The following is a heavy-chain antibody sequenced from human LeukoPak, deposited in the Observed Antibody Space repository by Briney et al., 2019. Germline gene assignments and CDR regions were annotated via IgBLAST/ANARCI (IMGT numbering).Heavy chain of an antibody. CDR3: AKYGPQDSGSSHFDY. CDR1: GFTFSSYA. V-gene: IGHV3-23*01. J-gene: IGHJ4*02. CDR2: IRDSGGST. D-gene: IGHD1-26*01. Sequence: GGALRLSCAASGFTFSSYAMSWVRQAPGKGLEWVSAIRDSGGSTHYADSVKGRFTTSRDNSKNTLFLQMNSLRAEDTAIYYCAKYGPQDSGSSHFDYWGQGALVTVSS.